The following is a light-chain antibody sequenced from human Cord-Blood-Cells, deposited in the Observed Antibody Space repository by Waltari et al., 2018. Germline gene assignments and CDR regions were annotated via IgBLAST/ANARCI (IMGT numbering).Light chain of an antibody. CDR2: DAS. CDR1: QSFSSY. Sequence: EIVLTQSPATLSLSPGERPTLSCRASQSFSSYLAWYQQKPGQAPRLLIYDASNRATGIPARFSGSGSGTDFTLTISSLEPEDFAVYYCQQRFTFGPGTKVDIK. CDR3: QQRFT. J-gene: IGKJ3*01. V-gene: IGKV3-11*01.